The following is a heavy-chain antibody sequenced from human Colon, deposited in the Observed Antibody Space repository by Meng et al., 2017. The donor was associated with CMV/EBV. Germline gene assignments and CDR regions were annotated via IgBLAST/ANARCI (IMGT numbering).Heavy chain of an antibody. J-gene: IGHJ3*02. V-gene: IGHV4-59*02. Sequence: SETLSLTCSVSGGSVSNYFWSWVRQSPGRGLEWIRYIYYIGDATYNPSLKSRVTMSIDTSKNQFSLKLTSVTAADTAVYYCARSRDIVIVEATQAVFDIWGQGTMVTVSS. CDR3: ARSRDIVIVEATQAVFDI. D-gene: IGHD2/OR15-2a*01. CDR2: IYYIGDA. CDR1: GGSVSNYF.